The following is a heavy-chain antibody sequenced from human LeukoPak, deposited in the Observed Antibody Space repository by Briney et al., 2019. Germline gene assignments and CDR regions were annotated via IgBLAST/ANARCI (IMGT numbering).Heavy chain of an antibody. Sequence: ASVKVSCKASGYTFTGYYIHWVRQAPGQGLEWMGIINPSGGSTSYAQKFQGRVTMTRDTSTSTVYMELSSLRPEDTAVYYCARGSYGDYGYGVPAEYFQHWGQGTLVTVSS. J-gene: IGHJ1*01. V-gene: IGHV1-46*01. CDR3: ARGSYGDYGYGVPAEYFQH. CDR1: GYTFTGYY. CDR2: INPSGGST. D-gene: IGHD4-17*01.